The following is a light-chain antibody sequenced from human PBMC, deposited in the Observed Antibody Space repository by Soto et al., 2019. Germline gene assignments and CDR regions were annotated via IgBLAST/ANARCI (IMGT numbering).Light chain of an antibody. CDR2: EVS. V-gene: IGLV2-14*01. CDR3: SSYTSSHTYG. CDR1: SSDVGGYNY. Sequence: QSALTQPASVSGSPGQSITVSCTGTSSDVGGYNYVSWYQQHPGKAPKLMIYEVSNRPSGVSNRFSGSKSGNTASLTISGLQAEDEADYFCSSYTSSHTYGFGSGTKVTVL. J-gene: IGLJ1*01.